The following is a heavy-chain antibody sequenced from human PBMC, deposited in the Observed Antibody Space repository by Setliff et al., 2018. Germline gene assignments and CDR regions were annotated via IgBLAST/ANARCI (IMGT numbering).Heavy chain of an antibody. CDR2: TYYNGTA. D-gene: IGHD3-3*01. V-gene: IGHV4-39*02. Sequence: PSETLSLTCSVSGGSISGSHYSWVWMRQPPGKRLEWIGSTYYNGTAYYNPSLQSRVAISVDTSKNYFSLDVNSVTAADTAVYYCAKVITVFGVVIMENWFDPWGQGTLVTVSS. CDR3: AKVITVFGVVIMENWFDP. J-gene: IGHJ5*02. CDR1: GGSISGSHYS.